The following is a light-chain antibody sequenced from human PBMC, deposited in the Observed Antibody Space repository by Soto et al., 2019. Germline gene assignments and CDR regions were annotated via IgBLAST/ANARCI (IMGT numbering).Light chain of an antibody. V-gene: IGLV2-18*02. Sequence: QSVLTQPPSVSGSPGQSVTISCTGTSSDVGKYDRVSWYQQPPGTAPKLIIYEVINRPSGVPARFSGSKSGNTALLTISGLQAEDEADYYCSSYMSTSRYVFGAGTKVTVL. CDR1: SSDVGKYDR. CDR3: SSYMSTSRYV. CDR2: EVI. J-gene: IGLJ1*01.